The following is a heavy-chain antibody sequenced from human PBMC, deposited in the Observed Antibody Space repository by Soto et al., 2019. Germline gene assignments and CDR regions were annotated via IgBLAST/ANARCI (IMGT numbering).Heavy chain of an antibody. D-gene: IGHD3-16*01. J-gene: IGHJ4*01. Sequence: PGGSLRLSCAASGFIFSNAWINWVRQVPGKGLEWVGRIKSKIDGGTTDYAAPVKGRFAISRDDSKNIAYMQMNSLKIEDTAVYYCSTESYYDMPIVRFEYWGHGTRVTVSS. CDR2: IKSKIDGGTT. CDR1: GFIFSNAW. V-gene: IGHV3-15*07. CDR3: STESYYDMPIVRFEY.